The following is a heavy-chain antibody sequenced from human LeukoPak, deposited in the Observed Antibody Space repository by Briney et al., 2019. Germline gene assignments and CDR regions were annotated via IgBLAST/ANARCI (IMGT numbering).Heavy chain of an antibody. V-gene: IGHV4-34*01. CDR1: GGSFSGYY. CDR2: INHSGST. J-gene: IGHJ4*02. CDR3: ARGGYSYGPFDY. Sequence: SETLSLTCAVYGGSFSGYYWSWIRQPPGKGLEWIGEINHSGSTNYNPSLKSRVTISVDTSKNQFSLKLSSVTTADTAVYYCARGGYSYGPFDYWGQGTLVTVSS. D-gene: IGHD5-18*01.